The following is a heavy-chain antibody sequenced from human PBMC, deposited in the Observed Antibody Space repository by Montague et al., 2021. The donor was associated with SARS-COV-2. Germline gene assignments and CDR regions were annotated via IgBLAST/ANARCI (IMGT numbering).Heavy chain of an antibody. V-gene: IGHV4-39*01. Sequence: SETLSLTCTVSGDSLHRSAYYWGWFRRPPGKGLEWVASVYYGTTTYNRSLKSGVIISVDTSTNQFSLELYSVTAADTAVYFCARRGGGEVFARFMYWYFDVWSRGSLVTVSS. D-gene: IGHD2-21*01. CDR1: GDSLHRSAYY. CDR3: ARRGGGEVFARFMYWYFDV. J-gene: IGHJ2*01. CDR2: VYYGTT.